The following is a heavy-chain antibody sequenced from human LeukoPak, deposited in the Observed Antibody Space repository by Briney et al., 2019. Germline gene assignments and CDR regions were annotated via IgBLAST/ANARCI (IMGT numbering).Heavy chain of an antibody. Sequence: PGGSLRLSCAGSGFTFDYYGMTWVRQAPGKGLEWVSGINWNGGSTDYADSVNGRFTISRDNAKNSLYLQMNSLRAEDTALYYCARDRYYGTSGFLDYWGQGTLATVSS. CDR2: INWNGGST. D-gene: IGHD3-22*01. J-gene: IGHJ4*02. CDR1: GFTFDYYG. CDR3: ARDRYYGTSGFLDY. V-gene: IGHV3-20*04.